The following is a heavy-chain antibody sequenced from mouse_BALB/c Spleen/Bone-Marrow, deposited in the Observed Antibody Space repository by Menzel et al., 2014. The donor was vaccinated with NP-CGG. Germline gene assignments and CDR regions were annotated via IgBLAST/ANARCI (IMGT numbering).Heavy chain of an antibody. V-gene: IGHV1-69*01. Sequence: VKLVESGAELVMPGASVKMSCKASGYTSTDYWMHWVKQRPGQGLEWIGAIDTSDSYTSYNQKFKGKATLTVDESSSTAYMQLSSLTSEDSAVYYCARSDYRYDPFAYWGQGTLVTVSA. J-gene: IGHJ3*01. D-gene: IGHD2-14*01. CDR2: IDTSDSYT. CDR1: GYTSTDYW. CDR3: ARSDYRYDPFAY.